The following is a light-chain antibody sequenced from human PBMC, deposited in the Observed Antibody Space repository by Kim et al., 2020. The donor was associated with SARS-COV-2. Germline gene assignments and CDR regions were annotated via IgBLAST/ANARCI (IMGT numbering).Light chain of an antibody. CDR3: QQYVNSLLT. J-gene: IGKJ4*01. CDR2: GAS. V-gene: IGKV3-20*01. CDR1: QSVISSY. Sequence: ELVLTQSPGTLSLSPGDRATLSCRASQSVISSYLAWYQHKPGQAPRLVIYGASSRATGIPDRFSGSGSGTDFTLTISRLEPEDFAVYYCQQYVNSLLTFGGGTKVDIK.